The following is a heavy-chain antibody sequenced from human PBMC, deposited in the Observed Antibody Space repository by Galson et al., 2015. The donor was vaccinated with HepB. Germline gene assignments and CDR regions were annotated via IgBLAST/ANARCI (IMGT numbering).Heavy chain of an antibody. CDR2: ISYDGSSK. Sequence: SLRLSCAASGFTFSSYGMHWVRQAPGKGLEWVAVISYDGSSKYYADSVKGRFTISRDNSKNTLYLQMNSLRAEDTAVYYCAKGKLRVYGSGRGGAFDIWGQGTMVTVSS. J-gene: IGHJ3*02. D-gene: IGHD3-10*01. V-gene: IGHV3-30*18. CDR1: GFTFSSYG. CDR3: AKGKLRVYGSGRGGAFDI.